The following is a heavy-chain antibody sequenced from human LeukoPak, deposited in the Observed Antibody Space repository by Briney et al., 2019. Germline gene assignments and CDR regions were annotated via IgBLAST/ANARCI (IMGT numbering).Heavy chain of an antibody. CDR3: ASYDYGGNACFDY. CDR1: GFTFSSSA. Sequence: GGSLRLSCAASGFTFSSSAMSWVRQAPGKGLEWVSTIRDSGDGSYYADSVKGRFTISRDNSKNTLYLQMNSLRAEDTAVYYCASYDYGGNACFDYWGQGTLVTVSS. J-gene: IGHJ4*02. V-gene: IGHV3-23*01. CDR2: IRDSGDGS. D-gene: IGHD4-23*01.